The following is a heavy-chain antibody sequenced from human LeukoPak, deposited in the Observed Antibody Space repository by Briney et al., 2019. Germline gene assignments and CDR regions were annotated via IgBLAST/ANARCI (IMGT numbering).Heavy chain of an antibody. D-gene: IGHD2-15*01. J-gene: IGHJ5*02. CDR2: INHSGST. Sequence: PSETLSLTCAVYGGSFSGYYWSWIRQPPGKGLEWIGEINHSGSTNYTPSLKSRVTISVDTSKNQFSLKLSSVTAADTAVYYCARGNSQIKYCSGGSCYRPFRGVWFDPWGQGTLVTVSS. CDR1: GGSFSGYY. CDR3: ARGNSQIKYCSGGSCYRPFRGVWFDP. V-gene: IGHV4-34*01.